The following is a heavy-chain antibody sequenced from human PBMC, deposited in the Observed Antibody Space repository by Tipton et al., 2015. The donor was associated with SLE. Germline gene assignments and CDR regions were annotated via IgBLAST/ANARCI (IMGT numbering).Heavy chain of an antibody. CDR1: GYTFTDYT. J-gene: IGHJ6*02. V-gene: IGHV1-18*01. D-gene: IGHD5-12*01. CDR3: SRHRENSGHDSHYFLAMDV. Sequence: QSGAEVKKAGASVKVSCKASGYTFTDYTFSWVRQAPGQGLEWMGWISTHSVDSNYAQNLQGRVTMTTDTSTSTAYMELRSLRSDDTAVYYCSRHRENSGHDSHYFLAMDVWGHGTTVTVS. CDR2: ISTHSVDS.